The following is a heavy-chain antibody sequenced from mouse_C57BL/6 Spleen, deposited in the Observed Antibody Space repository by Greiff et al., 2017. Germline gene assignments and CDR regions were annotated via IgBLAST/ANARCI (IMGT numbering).Heavy chain of an antibody. CDR3: TRRGIDYEVYFDY. Sequence: QVQLQQSGAELVRPGASVTLSCKASGYTFTDYEMHWVKQTPVHGLEWIGAIDPETGGTAYNQKFKGKAILTADKSSSTAYMELRSLTSEDSAVYYCTRRGIDYEVYFDYWGQGTTLTVSS. CDR1: GYTFTDYE. D-gene: IGHD2-4*01. V-gene: IGHV1-15*01. J-gene: IGHJ2*01. CDR2: IDPETGGT.